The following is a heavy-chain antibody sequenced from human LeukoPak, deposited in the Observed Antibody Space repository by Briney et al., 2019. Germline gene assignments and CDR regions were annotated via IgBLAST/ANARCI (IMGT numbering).Heavy chain of an antibody. CDR3: ARDSAIRVPDLYYYYYMDV. CDR1: GGTFSSYA. Sequence: ASVKVSCKASGGTFSSYAISWVRQAPGQGLEWMGWINPNSGGTNYAQKFQGRVTMTRDTSISTAYMELSRLRSDDTAVYYCARDSAIRVPDLYYYYYMDVWGKGTTVTVSS. D-gene: IGHD1-14*01. CDR2: INPNSGGT. V-gene: IGHV1-2*02. J-gene: IGHJ6*03.